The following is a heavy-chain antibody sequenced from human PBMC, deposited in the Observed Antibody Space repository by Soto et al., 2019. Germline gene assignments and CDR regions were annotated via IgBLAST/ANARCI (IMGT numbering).Heavy chain of an antibody. Sequence: EVQLVESGGGLVQPGGSLKLSCAASGFTFSASAIHWVRQASGKGLEWVGRIRSRPSGYATGVTASVKDRFTVSRDDSHNTAYLHMNSLKIEDTAVYFCTRIEERGVVLMGSYDYWGQGTLVTVSS. V-gene: IGHV3-73*01. CDR3: TRIEERGVVLMGSYDY. CDR2: IRSRPSGYAT. J-gene: IGHJ4*02. CDR1: GFTFSASA. D-gene: IGHD2-8*01.